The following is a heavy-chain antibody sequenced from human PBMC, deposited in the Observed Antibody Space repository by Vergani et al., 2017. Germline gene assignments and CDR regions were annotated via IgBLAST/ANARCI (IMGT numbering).Heavy chain of an antibody. J-gene: IGHJ6*03. CDR1: GYSFTSYW. CDR2: IYPGHSDT. V-gene: IGHV5-51*03. D-gene: IGHD3-10*01. CDR3: ARSYTMVRGDPHGYYYYMDV. Sequence: EVQLVQSGAEVKKPGESLKISCKGSGYSFTSYWIGWVRQMPGKGLEWMGIIYPGHSDTRYSPSFQGQVTISADKSISTAYLQWSSLKASDTAMYYCARSYTMVRGDPHGYYYYMDVWGKGTTVTVSS.